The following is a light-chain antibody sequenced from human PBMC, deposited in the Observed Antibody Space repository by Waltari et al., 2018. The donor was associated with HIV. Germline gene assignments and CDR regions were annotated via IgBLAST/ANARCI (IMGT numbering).Light chain of an antibody. Sequence: QSVLTQPPSASGTPGQRVTISCSGSSSTIGSNYGYWYQQPPGTAPNLLIYRNNQRPSGVPDRFSGSKSGTSASLAISGLRSEDEADYYCAAWDDSLSGLVFGGGTKVTVL. J-gene: IGLJ3*02. CDR2: RNN. V-gene: IGLV1-47*01. CDR1: SSTIGSNY. CDR3: AAWDDSLSGLV.